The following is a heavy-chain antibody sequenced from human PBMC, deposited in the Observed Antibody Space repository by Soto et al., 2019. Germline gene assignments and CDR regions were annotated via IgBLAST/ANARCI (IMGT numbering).Heavy chain of an antibody. V-gene: IGHV4-31*03. CDR2: IYYSGST. Sequence: TLDLTCTVSGCSIISGGYYWSWLRQHPGKGLEWIGYIYYSGSTYYNPSLKSRVTISVDTSKNQFSLKLSSVTAADTAVYYCAREPAVVPAAISSYYYYGMDVWGQGTTVTVSS. CDR1: GCSIISGGYY. J-gene: IGHJ6*02. CDR3: AREPAVVPAAISSYYYYGMDV. D-gene: IGHD2-2*01.